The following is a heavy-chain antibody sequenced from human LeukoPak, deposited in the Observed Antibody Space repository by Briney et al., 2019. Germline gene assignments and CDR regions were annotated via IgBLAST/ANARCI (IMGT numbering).Heavy chain of an antibody. Sequence: PSETLSLTCTVSGGSISSGDYYWSWIRQPPGKGLEWIGYIYYSGSTYYNPSLKSRATISVDTSKNQFSLKLSSVTAADTAVYYCARVALITIHENDAFDIWGQGTVVTVSS. CDR2: IYYSGST. V-gene: IGHV4-30-4*01. CDR1: GGSISSGDYY. D-gene: IGHD3-3*01. J-gene: IGHJ3*02. CDR3: ARVALITIHENDAFDI.